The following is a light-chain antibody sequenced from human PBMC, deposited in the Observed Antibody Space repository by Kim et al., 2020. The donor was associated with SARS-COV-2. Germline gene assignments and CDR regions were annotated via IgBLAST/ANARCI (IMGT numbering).Light chain of an antibody. J-gene: IGKJ1*01. CDR2: GAS. V-gene: IGKV3-20*01. CDR1: RSVSSSY. CDR3: QQYGSSRT. Sequence: LAPGERATLSCRASRSVSSSYLAWYQQNPGQAPRLLIYGASSRATGIPDRFSGSGSGTDFTLTISRLEPEDFAVYYCQQYGSSRTFGQGTKVDIK.